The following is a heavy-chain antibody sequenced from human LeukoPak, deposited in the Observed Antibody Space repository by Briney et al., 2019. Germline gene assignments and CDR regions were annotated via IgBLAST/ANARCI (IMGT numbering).Heavy chain of an antibody. Sequence: ASVKVSCKASGYVFTNFGISWVRQAPGQGLEWMGWISSYNGNTDYPQKVRGGVTMTTDTSTSTAYMELRSLRSDDTAVYYCARGGVGHCSGGSCPTSWFDPWGQGTLVTVSS. V-gene: IGHV1-18*01. J-gene: IGHJ5*02. CDR1: GYVFTNFG. CDR2: ISSYNGNT. D-gene: IGHD2-15*01. CDR3: ARGGVGHCSGGSCPTSWFDP.